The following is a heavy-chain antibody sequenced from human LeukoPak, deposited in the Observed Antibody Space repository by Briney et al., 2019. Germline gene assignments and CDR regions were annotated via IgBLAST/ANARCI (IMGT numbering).Heavy chain of an antibody. CDR1: GGSVSSGGYD. CDR2: VYYSGST. D-gene: IGHD3-16*01. V-gene: IGHV4-61*08. J-gene: IGHJ5*02. CDR3: ARFGIGNWFDP. Sequence: PSETLSLTCTVSGGSVSSGGYDWSWIRQPPGKGLEWIGYVYYSGSTNYNPSLRYRVTISVDTSKNQFSLKLSSVTAADTAVYYCARFGIGNWFDPWGQGTLVTVSS.